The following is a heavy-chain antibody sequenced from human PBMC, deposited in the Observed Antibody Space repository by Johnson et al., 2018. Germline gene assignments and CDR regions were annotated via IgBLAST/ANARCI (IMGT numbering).Heavy chain of an antibody. CDR3: ARQLVAYCTIFQGYIGVFDY. CDR1: GDSITSTDYF. Sequence: QVQLQESGPGLVKPSETLSLTCNVSGDSITSTDYFWGWIRQPPGKGLEWIGSIYHDGITYYNPSINSRITMSVDTSNNQFSLNLNSVTAADTALYYCARQLVAYCTIFQGYIGVFDYWGQGTLVTVSS. J-gene: IGHJ4*02. D-gene: IGHD2-8*01. V-gene: IGHV4-39*01. CDR2: IYHDGIT.